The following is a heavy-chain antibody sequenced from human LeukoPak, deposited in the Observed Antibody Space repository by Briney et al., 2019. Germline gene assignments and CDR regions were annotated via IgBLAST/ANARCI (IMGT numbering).Heavy chain of an antibody. CDR3: ARISLGAIWGYYYGIDV. CDR2: IIPIFDTA. J-gene: IGHJ6*02. D-gene: IGHD1-26*01. CDR1: GGTFSSYS. Sequence: SVKVSCKASGGTFSSYSISWVRQAPGQGLEWMGGIIPIFDTADYAQKFQGRVTITADESTSTAYMELSSLRSEDTAVFYCARISLGAIWGYYYGIDVWGQGTTVTVSS. V-gene: IGHV1-69*01.